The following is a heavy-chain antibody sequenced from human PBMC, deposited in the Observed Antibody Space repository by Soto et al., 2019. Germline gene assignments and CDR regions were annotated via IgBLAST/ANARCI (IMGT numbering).Heavy chain of an antibody. CDR1: GYSFTSYW. CDR2: IYPGDSDT. J-gene: IGHJ4*02. CDR3: AKSPATVTYYFDY. D-gene: IGHD4-17*01. Sequence: PVESLKISCNGSGYSFTSYWIGWVRQMPGKGLEWMGIIYPGDSDTRYSPSFQGQVTISRDNSKNTLYLQMNSLRAEDTAVYYCAKSPATVTYYFDYWGQGTLVTVSS. V-gene: IGHV5-51*01.